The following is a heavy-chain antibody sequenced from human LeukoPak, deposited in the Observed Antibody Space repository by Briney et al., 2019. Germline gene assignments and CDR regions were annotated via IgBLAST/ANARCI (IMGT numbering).Heavy chain of an antibody. CDR2: IYPGDSDT. Sequence: GAALDISCKGSGSSFTNYWIGWVRPMPGKGLGWMTIIYPGDSDTRYSPSFQGRVTISADKSINTAYLQWISLKASDSAMYYCARQKYSSGLDAFDIWGQGTMVTVSS. J-gene: IGHJ3*02. D-gene: IGHD5-18*01. V-gene: IGHV5-51*01. CDR1: GSSFTNYW. CDR3: ARQKYSSGLDAFDI.